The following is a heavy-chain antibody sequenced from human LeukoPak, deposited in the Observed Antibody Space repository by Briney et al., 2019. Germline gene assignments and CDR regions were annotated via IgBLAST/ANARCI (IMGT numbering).Heavy chain of an antibody. CDR3: ATGRFIVVVVAATKHKYYYFDY. J-gene: IGHJ4*02. D-gene: IGHD2-15*01. Sequence: ASVKVSCKASGYTFTSYDINWVRQATGQGLEWMGWMNPNSGNTGYAQKFQGRVTMTRNTSISTAYMELSSLRSEDTAVYYCATGRFIVVVVAATKHKYYYFDYWAREPWSPSPQ. V-gene: IGHV1-8*01. CDR2: MNPNSGNT. CDR1: GYTFTSYD.